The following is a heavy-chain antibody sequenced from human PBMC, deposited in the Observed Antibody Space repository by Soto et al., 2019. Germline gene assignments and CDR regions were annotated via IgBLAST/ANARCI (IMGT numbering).Heavy chain of an antibody. CDR3: ANLLNVAAAGTPHYYGVDV. Sequence: LRLSCAASGFSFSVYPMNWVRQAPGKGLEWVAFISFDGSKTYYSDSVKGRFTISRDNSKNTVSLQMNNLRPGDAAVYHCANLLNVAAAGTPHYYGVDVWGQGTTVTVSS. V-gene: IGHV3-30*04. D-gene: IGHD6-13*01. CDR1: GFSFSVYP. J-gene: IGHJ6*02. CDR2: ISFDGSKT.